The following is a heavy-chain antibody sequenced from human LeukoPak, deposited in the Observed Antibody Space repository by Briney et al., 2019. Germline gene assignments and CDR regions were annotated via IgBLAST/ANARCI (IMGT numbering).Heavy chain of an antibody. D-gene: IGHD2-8*01. CDR3: AKDVGCTNGVCRAGIDI. CDR1: GFTFSSYG. CDR2: ISYDGSNK. Sequence: GRSLRLSCAASGFTFSSYGMHWVRQAPGKGLEWVAVISYDGSNKYYADSVKGRFTIYRDNSKNTLYLQMNSLRAEDTAVYYCAKDVGCTNGVCRAGIDIWGQGTMVTVSS. J-gene: IGHJ3*02. V-gene: IGHV3-30*18.